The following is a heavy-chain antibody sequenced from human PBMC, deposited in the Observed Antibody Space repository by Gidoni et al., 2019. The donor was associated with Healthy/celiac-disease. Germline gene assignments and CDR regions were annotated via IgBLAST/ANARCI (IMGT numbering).Heavy chain of an antibody. Sequence: EVQLVQSGAEVKKPGESLKISCKGSGYSFTSYWIGWVRQMPGKVLEWMGIIYPGDSDTRYSPSFQGQVTISADKSISTAYLQWSSLKASDTAMYYCASSYYYYDSSGYNFDYWGQGTLVTVSS. J-gene: IGHJ4*02. D-gene: IGHD3-22*01. CDR3: ASSYYYYDSSGYNFDY. CDR1: GYSFTSYW. V-gene: IGHV5-51*01. CDR2: IYPGDSDT.